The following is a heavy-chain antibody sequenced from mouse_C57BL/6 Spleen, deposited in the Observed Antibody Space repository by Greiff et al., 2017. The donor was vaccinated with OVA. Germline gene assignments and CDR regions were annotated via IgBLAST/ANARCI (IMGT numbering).Heavy chain of an antibody. J-gene: IGHJ4*01. CDR1: GFTFSSYT. CDR2: ISGGGGNT. CDR3: ATPSIITTYAMDY. D-gene: IGHD1-1*01. V-gene: IGHV5-9*01. Sequence: EVMLVESGGGLVKPGGSLKLSCAASGFTFSSYTMSWVRQTPEKRLEWVATISGGGGNTYYPDSVKGRFTISRDNAKNTLYLQMSSLRSEDTALYYCATPSIITTYAMDYWGQGTSVTVSS.